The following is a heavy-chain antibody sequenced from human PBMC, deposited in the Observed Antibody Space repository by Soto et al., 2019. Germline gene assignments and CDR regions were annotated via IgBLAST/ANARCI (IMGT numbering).Heavy chain of an antibody. CDR3: AIYDSSGSRGFQH. J-gene: IGHJ1*01. Sequence: SETLSVTCTVSGGSISSSSYYWGWIRQPPGKGLEWIGYIYYSGSTYYNPSLKSRVTISVDTSKNQFSLKLSSVTAADTAVYYCAIYDSSGSRGFQHWGQGTLVTVSS. V-gene: IGHV4-31*03. D-gene: IGHD3-22*01. CDR1: GGSISSSSYY. CDR2: IYYSGST.